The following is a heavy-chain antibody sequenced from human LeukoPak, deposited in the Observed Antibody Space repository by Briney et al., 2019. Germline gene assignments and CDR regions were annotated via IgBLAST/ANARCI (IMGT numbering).Heavy chain of an antibody. CDR1: GFTFSSYS. CDR2: ISSSSSYI. Sequence: GGSLRLSCAASGFTFSSYSMNWVRQAPGKGLEWVSSISSSSSYIYYADSVKGRFTISRDNSKNTLYLQMNSLRAEDTAVYYCAKDRGVSTVVGYYFDYWGQGTLVTVSS. CDR3: AKDRGVSTVVGYYFDY. J-gene: IGHJ4*02. V-gene: IGHV3-21*04. D-gene: IGHD4-23*01.